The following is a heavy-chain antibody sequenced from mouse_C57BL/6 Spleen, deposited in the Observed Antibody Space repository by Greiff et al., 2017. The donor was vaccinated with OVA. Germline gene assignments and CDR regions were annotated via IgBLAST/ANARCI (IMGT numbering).Heavy chain of an antibody. CDR2: IDPETGGT. Sequence: QVQLKQSGAELVRPGASVTLSCKASGYTFTDYEMHWVKQTPVHGLEWIGAIDPETGGTAYNPKFKGKAILTADKSSSTAYMELRSLTSEDSAVDYCTTGYYAMDYWGQGTSVTVSS. J-gene: IGHJ4*01. V-gene: IGHV1-15*01. CDR1: GYTFTDYE. CDR3: TTGYYAMDY.